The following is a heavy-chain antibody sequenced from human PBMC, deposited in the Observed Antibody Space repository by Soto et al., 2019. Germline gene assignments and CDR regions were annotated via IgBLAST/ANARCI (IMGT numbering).Heavy chain of an antibody. D-gene: IGHD3-9*01. CDR3: ARSAGYYFDCPDY. CDR2: IPYDGSNK. CDR1: GFIFSDYA. J-gene: IGHJ4*02. Sequence: GGSLRLSCAASGFIFSDYAMHWVRQTPGKGLEWVAVIPYDGSNKHYADSVKGRFSVSRDNSMNTLYLQMSSLRAEDTAVYYCARSAGYYFDCPDYWGQGTPVTVSS. V-gene: IGHV3-30-3*01.